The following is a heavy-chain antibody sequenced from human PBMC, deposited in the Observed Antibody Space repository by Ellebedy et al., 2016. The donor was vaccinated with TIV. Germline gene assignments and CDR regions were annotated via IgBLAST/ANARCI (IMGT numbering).Heavy chain of an antibody. Sequence: MPSETLSLTCTVSGDSISSYYWSWIRQPPGKGLEWIGHIYYSGSSNYNPSLKSRVTMSVDTSKNQFSLKLSSVTAADTAVYYCVRWVGHFDFWGQGTLVTVSS. V-gene: IGHV4-59*01. CDR2: IYYSGSS. D-gene: IGHD1-26*01. CDR1: GDSISSYY. CDR3: VRWVGHFDF. J-gene: IGHJ4*02.